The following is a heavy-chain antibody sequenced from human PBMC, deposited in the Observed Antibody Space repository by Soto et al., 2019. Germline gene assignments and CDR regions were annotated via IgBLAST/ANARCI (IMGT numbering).Heavy chain of an antibody. CDR3: ARLSDYGDYEAFDI. CDR2: IHYRGST. V-gene: IGHV4-39*02. J-gene: IGHJ3*02. D-gene: IGHD4-17*01. CDR1: GDSMTSSSYY. Sequence: PSETLSLTCTVSGDSMTSSSYYWGWVHQTPGKGLEYIGSIHYRGSTWYNASLKSRVTISVDTSKNHFSLRLSSVTAADTAMYYCARLSDYGDYEAFDIWGQGTMVTVSS.